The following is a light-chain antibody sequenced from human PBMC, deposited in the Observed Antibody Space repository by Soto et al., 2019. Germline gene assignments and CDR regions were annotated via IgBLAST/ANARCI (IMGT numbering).Light chain of an antibody. CDR2: KVS. CDR1: QTLVYSDGNIY. J-gene: IGKJ1*01. Sequence: EVMMTQSPLSLPVTLGQPASISCRSSQTLVYSDGNIYVSWFQQRPGQSPRRLIYKVSNRDSGVPDRFSGSGSGTDLTLKISRVEAEDVGVYYCMQGTGWPWTFGQGTKVEI. V-gene: IGKV2-30*01. CDR3: MQGTGWPWT.